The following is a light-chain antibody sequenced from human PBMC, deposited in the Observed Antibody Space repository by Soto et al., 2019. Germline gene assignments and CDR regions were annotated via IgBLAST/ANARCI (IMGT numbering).Light chain of an antibody. Sequence: QSVLTQPASVSGSPGQSITISCTGTSSDVGGYNYVSWYQQHPGKHPKLMIYEVSNRPSGVSNRFSGSKSGTTASLTISGLQAEDEADYYCSSYTSSSGKVFGGGTKLTVL. CDR3: SSYTSSSGKV. V-gene: IGLV2-14*01. J-gene: IGLJ3*02. CDR2: EVS. CDR1: SSDVGGYNY.